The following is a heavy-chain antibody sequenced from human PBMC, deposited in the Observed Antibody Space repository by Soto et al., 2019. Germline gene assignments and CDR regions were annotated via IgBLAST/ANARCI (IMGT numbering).Heavy chain of an antibody. CDR3: ATSPFYGSGSPYYYYGMDV. J-gene: IGHJ6*02. Sequence: SVKVSCKDSVGTFSSYTISWVRQAPGQGLGWMGRIIPILGIANYAQKFQGRVTITADKSTSTAYMELSSLRSEDTAVYYCATSPFYGSGSPYYYYGMDVWGQGTTVTVSS. V-gene: IGHV1-69*02. CDR1: VGTFSSYT. D-gene: IGHD3-10*01. CDR2: IIPILGIA.